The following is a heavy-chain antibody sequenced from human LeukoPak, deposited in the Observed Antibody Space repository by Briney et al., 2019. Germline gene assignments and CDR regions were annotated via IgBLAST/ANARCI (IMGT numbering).Heavy chain of an antibody. CDR1: GGSISTSSYY. D-gene: IGHD5-18*01. CDR2: IYHSGST. Sequence: SETLSLTCTVSGGSISTSSYYWGWIRQPPGKGLEWIGSIYHSGSTYYNPSLKSRVTISVDTSKNQFSLKLSSVTAADTAVYYCARYSYGSIPFDYWGQGTLVTVSS. V-gene: IGHV4-39*07. CDR3: ARYSYGSIPFDY. J-gene: IGHJ4*02.